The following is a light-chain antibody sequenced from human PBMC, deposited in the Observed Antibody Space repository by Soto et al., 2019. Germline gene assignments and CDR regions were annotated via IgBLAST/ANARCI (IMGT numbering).Light chain of an antibody. CDR2: GAS. V-gene: IGKV3-15*01. Sequence: DIVMTQSPDSLAVSLGERATLSCRASQSVSSRLAWYHQKPGQSPRLLIYGASTRATGIPARFSGSGSGTEFTLTISSLQSEDFGLYYCHQYNNFWTFGQGTKVDI. CDR1: QSVSSR. J-gene: IGKJ1*01. CDR3: HQYNNFWT.